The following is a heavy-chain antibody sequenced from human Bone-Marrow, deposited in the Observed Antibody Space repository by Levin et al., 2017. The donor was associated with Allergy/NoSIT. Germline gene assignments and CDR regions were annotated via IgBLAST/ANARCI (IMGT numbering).Heavy chain of an antibody. Sequence: GGSLRLSCAASGFTFSSYAMSWVRQAPGKGLEWVSAISGSGGSTYYADSVKGRFTISRDNSKNTLYLQMNSLRAEDTAVYYCAKDVAYTSTLVVVTAIFSGCAFDIWGQGTMVTVSS. J-gene: IGHJ3*02. V-gene: IGHV3-23*01. D-gene: IGHD2-21*02. CDR1: GFTFSSYA. CDR3: AKDVAYTSTLVVVTAIFSGCAFDI. CDR2: ISGSGGST.